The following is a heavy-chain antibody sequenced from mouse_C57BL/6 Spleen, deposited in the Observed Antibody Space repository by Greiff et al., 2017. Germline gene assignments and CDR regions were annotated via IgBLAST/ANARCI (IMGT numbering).Heavy chain of an antibody. Sequence: ESGPGLVKPSQSLSLTCSVTGYSITSGYYWNWLRQFPGNKLEWMGYISYEGSNNYNPSLKNRISIHRDTSKNQFFLKLNSVTTEDTATYYCARGRDYGKAFDYWGQGTTLTVSS. J-gene: IGHJ2*01. CDR2: ISYEGSN. V-gene: IGHV3-6*02. CDR3: ARGRDYGKAFDY. CDR1: GYSITSGYY. D-gene: IGHD1-1*01.